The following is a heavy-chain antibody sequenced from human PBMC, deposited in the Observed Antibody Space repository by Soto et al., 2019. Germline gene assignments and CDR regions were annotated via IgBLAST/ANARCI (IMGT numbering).Heavy chain of an antibody. J-gene: IGHJ6*02. CDR1: GYTFTSYY. CDR3: ARDAPRQYCSSTSCYTDNYYYGMDV. Sequence: ASVKVSCKASGYTFTSYYMHWVRQAPGQGLEWMGIINPSGGSTSYAQKFQVRVTMTRDTSTSTVYMELRSLRSEETAVYYCARDAPRQYCSSTSCYTDNYYYGMDVWGQGTTVTVSS. CDR2: INPSGGST. V-gene: IGHV1-46*01. D-gene: IGHD2-2*02.